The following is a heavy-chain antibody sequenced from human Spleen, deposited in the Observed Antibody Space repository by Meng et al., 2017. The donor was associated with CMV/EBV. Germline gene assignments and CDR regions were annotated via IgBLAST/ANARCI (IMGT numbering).Heavy chain of an antibody. D-gene: IGHD2-21*02. J-gene: IGHJ4*02. CDR1: GFTFSAYW. V-gene: IGHV3-23*01. Sequence: GESLKISCAASGFTFSAYWMSWVRQVPGKGLEWVSAITGSGGSTYDADSVKGRFTISRDNSKNTLYLQMNSLRAEDTALYYCARSTVRGDRGYFDCWGQGTLVTVSS. CDR2: ITGSGGST. CDR3: ARSTVRGDRGYFDC.